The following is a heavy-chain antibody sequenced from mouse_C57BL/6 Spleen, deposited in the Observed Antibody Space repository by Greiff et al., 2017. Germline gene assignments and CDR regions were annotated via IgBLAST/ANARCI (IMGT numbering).Heavy chain of an antibody. CDR2: FYPGSGSI. J-gene: IGHJ4*01. D-gene: IGHD1-1*01. V-gene: IGHV1-62-2*01. CDR3: ARHEEHYGSSYEDYAMDY. CDR1: GYTFTEYT. Sequence: QVQLQQSGAELVKPGASVKLSCKASGYTFTEYTIHWVKQRSGQGLEWIGWFYPGSGSIKYNEKFKDKATLTADKSSSTVYMELSRLKSEDSAVYFCARHEEHYGSSYEDYAMDYWGQGTSVTVSS.